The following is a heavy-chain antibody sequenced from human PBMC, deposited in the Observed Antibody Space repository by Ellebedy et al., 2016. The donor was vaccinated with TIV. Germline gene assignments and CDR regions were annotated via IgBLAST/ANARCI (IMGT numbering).Heavy chain of an antibody. V-gene: IGHV3-53*01. J-gene: IGHJ4*02. Sequence: GESLKISCAASGFSFSTYSMIWVRQAPGKGLEWVSLIYSGGSTDYADSVKGRFTISRDSSKNTLYLQMNSLRAEDTAMYYCARKTDTGTSGDYWGQGTPVTVSS. CDR3: ARKTDTGTSGDY. CDR2: IYSGGST. CDR1: GFSFSTYS. D-gene: IGHD1-1*01.